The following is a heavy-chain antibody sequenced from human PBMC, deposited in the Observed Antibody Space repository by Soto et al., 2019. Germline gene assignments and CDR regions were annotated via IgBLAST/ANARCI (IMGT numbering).Heavy chain of an antibody. CDR2: INPNNGGT. D-gene: IGHD4-17*01. J-gene: IGHJ4*02. CDR1: GYTFTGFY. CDR3: ARDPGPYGDYSY. V-gene: IGHV1-2*02. Sequence: ASVKGCCKASGYTFTGFYMHLVRQAPGQGLEWMGWINPNNGGTNYVQKFQDRVTMTRDTSITTAYMELSGLRSDDTAVYYCARDPGPYGDYSYWGQGTLVTVSS.